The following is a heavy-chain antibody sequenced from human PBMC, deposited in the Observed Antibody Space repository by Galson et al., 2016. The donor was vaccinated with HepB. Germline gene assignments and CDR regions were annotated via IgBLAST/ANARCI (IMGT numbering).Heavy chain of an antibody. CDR1: GDSITGFY. Sequence: ETLSLTCTVSGDSITGFYLNWIRQPAGKGPEWIGRIFDNENTNYSPSLKSRVTMSRATSKRQFSLTLSSVTAADTAVYYCARLSGGPIAWGQGTLVTVSS. J-gene: IGHJ1*01. D-gene: IGHD3-16*01. CDR2: IFDNENT. CDR3: ARLSGGPIA. V-gene: IGHV4-4*07.